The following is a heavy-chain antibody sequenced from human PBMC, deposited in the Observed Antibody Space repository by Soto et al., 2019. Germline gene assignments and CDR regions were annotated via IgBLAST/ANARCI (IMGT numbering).Heavy chain of an antibody. Sequence: PSETLSLTCTVSVDSITTYSWSWIRQPAGKGLEWIGRIDTSGNTNYNPSLQSRVTMSVDTSQKQFSLKLTSVTAADTAVYYCARYSNKWCQTDGMDVWGQGTTVTVSS. CDR2: IDTSGNT. V-gene: IGHV4-4*07. CDR1: VDSITTYS. D-gene: IGHD6-13*01. CDR3: ARYSNKWCQTDGMDV. J-gene: IGHJ6*02.